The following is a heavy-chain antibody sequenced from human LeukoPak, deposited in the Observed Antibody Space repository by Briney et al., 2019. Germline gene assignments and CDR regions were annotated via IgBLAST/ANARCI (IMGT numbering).Heavy chain of an antibody. CDR2: ISSSSSYI. CDR1: GFTFSSYS. D-gene: IGHD6-19*01. V-gene: IGHV3-21*01. J-gene: IGHJ4*02. CDR3: ARGGIAVAGTVY. Sequence: GGSLRLSCAASGFTFSSYSMNWVRQAPGKGLEWVSSISSSSSYIYYADSVKGRFTISRDNAKNSLYLQMDSLRAEDTAVYYCARGGIAVAGTVYWGQGTLVTVSS.